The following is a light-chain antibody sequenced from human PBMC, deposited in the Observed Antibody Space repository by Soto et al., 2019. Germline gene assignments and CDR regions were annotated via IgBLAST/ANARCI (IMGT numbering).Light chain of an antibody. CDR1: QSVSSSY. CDR2: GAS. J-gene: IGKJ1*01. V-gene: IGKV3-20*01. CDR3: QQYGNSPPT. Sequence: MLTQSPGTLFSSAAVTVNISCRASQSVSSSYLAWYQQKPGQAPRLLIYGASSRATGIPDRFSGSGSGTDFTLSISRLEPEDFAVYHCQQYGNSPPTFGQGTKVDIK.